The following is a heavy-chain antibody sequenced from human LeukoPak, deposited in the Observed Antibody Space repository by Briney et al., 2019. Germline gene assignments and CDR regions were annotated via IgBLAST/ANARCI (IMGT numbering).Heavy chain of an antibody. Sequence: SETLSLTCAVYGGSFSGYYWSWIRQPPGKGLEWIGEINHSGSTNYNPSLKSRVTIPVDTSKNQFSLKLSSVTAADTAVYYCARGRMLPYFDYWGQGTLVTVSS. D-gene: IGHD1-14*01. V-gene: IGHV4-34*01. CDR3: ARGRMLPYFDY. CDR2: INHSGST. J-gene: IGHJ4*02. CDR1: GGSFSGYY.